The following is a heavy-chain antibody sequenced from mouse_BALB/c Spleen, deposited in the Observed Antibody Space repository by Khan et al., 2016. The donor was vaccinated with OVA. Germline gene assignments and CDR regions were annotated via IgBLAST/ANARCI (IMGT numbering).Heavy chain of an antibody. Sequence: VQLQQSGPELVKPGASVKISCKASGYSFTGYFMNWVMQSHGKSLEWIGRINPHIGETLYNQKFKGKATLTVDESSRTVHMELRRLASEDSAVDYCARKNGSDFGYWGQGTTLTVSS. V-gene: IGHV1-20*02. CDR2: INPHIGET. J-gene: IGHJ2*01. CDR1: GYSFTGYF. CDR3: ARKNGSDFGY. D-gene: IGHD1-1*01.